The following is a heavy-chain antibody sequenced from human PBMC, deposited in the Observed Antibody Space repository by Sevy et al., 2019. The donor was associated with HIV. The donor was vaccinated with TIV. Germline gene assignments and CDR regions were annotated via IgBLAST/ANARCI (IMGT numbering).Heavy chain of an antibody. J-gene: IGHJ5*02. CDR1: GFTFSSYW. V-gene: IGHV3-7*01. CDR2: IKQDGSEK. CDR3: ARETLIAAAGTNWFDP. Sequence: GGSLRLSCAASGFTFSSYWMSWVRQAPGKGLEWVANIKQDGSEKYYVDPVKGRFTISRDNAKNSLYLQMNSLRAEDTAVYYCARETLIAAAGTNWFDPWGQGTLVTVSS. D-gene: IGHD6-13*01.